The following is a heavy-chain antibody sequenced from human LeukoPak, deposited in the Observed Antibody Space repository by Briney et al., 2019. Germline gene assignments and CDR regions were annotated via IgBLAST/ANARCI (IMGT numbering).Heavy chain of an antibody. J-gene: IGHJ4*02. D-gene: IGHD5/OR15-5a*01. CDR1: RFSFSSYR. Sequence: PGGSLRLSCAAARFSFSSYRMSWVRRAPGKGLEWVANIKQDGNEKYYVDSVKGRFTISRDNAKNSLYLQMNSLRVEDTAIYYCARSPRESVYNYMAYGGQGTLVTVSS. CDR2: IKQDGNEK. V-gene: IGHV3-7*02. CDR3: ARSPRESVYNYMAY.